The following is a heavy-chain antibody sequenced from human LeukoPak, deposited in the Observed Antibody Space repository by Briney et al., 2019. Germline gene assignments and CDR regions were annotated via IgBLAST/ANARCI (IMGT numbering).Heavy chain of an antibody. J-gene: IGHJ4*02. CDR1: GFTFSSYA. CDR2: ISGSGGST. V-gene: IGHV3-23*01. Sequence: GGSLRLSCAASGFTFSSYAMSWVRQAPGKGLEWLSAISGSGGSTYYADSVKGRFTISRDNSKNTPYLQMNSLRAEDTAVYYCAKDQGPYGSGSYANLDYWGQGTLVTVSS. CDR3: AKDQGPYGSGSYANLDY. D-gene: IGHD3-10*01.